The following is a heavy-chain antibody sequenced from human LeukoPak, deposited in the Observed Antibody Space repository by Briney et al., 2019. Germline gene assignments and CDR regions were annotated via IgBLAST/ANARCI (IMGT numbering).Heavy chain of an antibody. Sequence: GGSLRLSCAASGFTFSSYVMSWVRQAPGKGLEWVSAISGSATNTYCADSVRGRFTISRDNSKNTLYLQMNSLRAEDTAVYYCTKDVGSGSVYYFEYWGQGTLVTVSS. J-gene: IGHJ4*02. CDR3: TKDVGSGSVYYFEY. CDR2: ISGSATNT. D-gene: IGHD3-10*01. V-gene: IGHV3-23*01. CDR1: GFTFSSYV.